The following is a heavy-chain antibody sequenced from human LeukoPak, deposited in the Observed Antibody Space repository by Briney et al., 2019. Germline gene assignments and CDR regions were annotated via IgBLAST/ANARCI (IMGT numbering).Heavy chain of an antibody. CDR1: GGSISNSY. J-gene: IGHJ5*02. D-gene: IGHD2-8*01. CDR3: ARQGQEYAMRTANKWFDP. Sequence: SETLSLTCAASGGSISNSYWGWIRHPPGKGLEWIGYFYYSGSTKYNPSLQSRVTISVDTSKNQLSLRLYYVTAADTAVYYCARQGQEYAMRTANKWFDPWGQGTLVTVSS. CDR2: FYYSGST. V-gene: IGHV4-59*08.